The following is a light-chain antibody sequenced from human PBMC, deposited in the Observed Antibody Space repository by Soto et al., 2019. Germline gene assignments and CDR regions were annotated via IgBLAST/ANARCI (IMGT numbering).Light chain of an antibody. J-gene: IGLJ1*01. V-gene: IGLV2-14*01. CDR1: TSDVGGYNY. Sequence: QSVLTQPASVSGSPGQSITISCTGTTSDVGGYNYVSWYQQHPGKAPKLMIYEVSNRPSGVSYRFSGSKAGNTASLTISGLQAEDEADYYCNSYTDTTTLYVFGTGTKVTV. CDR2: EVS. CDR3: NSYTDTTTLYV.